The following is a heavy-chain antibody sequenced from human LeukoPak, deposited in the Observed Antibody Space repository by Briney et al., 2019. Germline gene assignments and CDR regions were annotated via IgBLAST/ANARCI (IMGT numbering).Heavy chain of an antibody. D-gene: IGHD6-13*01. Sequence: LSLTCAVYGGSFSGYYWSWIRQPPGKGLEWVSYISSSGSTIYYADSVKGRFTISRDNAKNSLYLQMNSLRAEDTAVYYCAREGSSSGDYWGQGTLVTVSS. V-gene: IGHV3-11*04. CDR3: AREGSSSGDY. CDR1: GGSFSGYY. J-gene: IGHJ4*02. CDR2: ISSSGSTI.